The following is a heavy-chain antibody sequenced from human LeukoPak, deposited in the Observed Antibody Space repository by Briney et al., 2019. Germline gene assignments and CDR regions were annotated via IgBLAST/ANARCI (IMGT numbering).Heavy chain of an antibody. J-gene: IGHJ4*02. D-gene: IGHD6-13*01. V-gene: IGHV1-69*05. CDR3: ARERLAAAGPNHY. Sequence: SVKVSCKDSGGTLSSYAISWVRQAPGLGLEWMGRIIPIIGTANYAQKFQGRVTITTDESTSTAYMELSSLRSEDTAVYYCARERLAAAGPNHYWGQGTLVTVSS. CDR2: IIPIIGTA. CDR1: GGTLSSYA.